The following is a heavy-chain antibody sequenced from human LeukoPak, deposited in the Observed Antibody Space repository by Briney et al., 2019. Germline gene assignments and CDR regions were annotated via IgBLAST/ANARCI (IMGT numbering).Heavy chain of an antibody. CDR1: GYTFTSYG. J-gene: IGHJ3*02. V-gene: IGHV1-18*01. CDR3: ARDPDAYYYDSSGYYPASEAFDI. Sequence: ASVKVSCKASGYTFTSYGISWVRQAPGQGLEWMGWISAYNRNTNYAQKLQGRVTMTTDTSTSTAYMELRSLRSDDTAVYYCARDPDAYYYDSSGYYPASEAFDIWGQGTMVTVPS. CDR2: ISAYNRNT. D-gene: IGHD3-22*01.